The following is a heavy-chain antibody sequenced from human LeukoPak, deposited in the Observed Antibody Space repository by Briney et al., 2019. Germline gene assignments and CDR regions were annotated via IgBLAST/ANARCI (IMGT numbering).Heavy chain of an antibody. CDR1: GFTFSSYA. CDR3: ARAHSSSWYTIGLG. V-gene: IGHV3-30-3*01. D-gene: IGHD6-13*01. Sequence: PGGSLRLSCAASGFTFSSYAMHWVRQAPGKGLEWVAVISYDGSNKYYADSVKGRFTISRDNSKNTLYLQMNSLRAEDTAVYYCARAHSSSWYTIGLGWGQGTLVTVSS. CDR2: ISYDGSNK. J-gene: IGHJ4*02.